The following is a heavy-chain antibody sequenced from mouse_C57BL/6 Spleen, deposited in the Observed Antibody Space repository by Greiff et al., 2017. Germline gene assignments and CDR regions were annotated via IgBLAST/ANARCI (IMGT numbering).Heavy chain of an antibody. Sequence: EVHLVESGPGLVKPSQSLSLTCSVTGYSITSGYYWNWIRQFPGNKLEWMGYISYDGSNNYNPSLKNRISITRDTSKNQFFLKLNSVTTEDTATYYCARGDRGNYVDYWGQGTTLTVSS. V-gene: IGHV3-6*01. CDR2: ISYDGSN. D-gene: IGHD3-1*01. CDR1: GYSITSGYY. CDR3: ARGDRGNYVDY. J-gene: IGHJ2*01.